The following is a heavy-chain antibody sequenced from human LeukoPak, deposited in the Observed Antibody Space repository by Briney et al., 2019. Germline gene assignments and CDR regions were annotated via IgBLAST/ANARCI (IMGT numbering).Heavy chain of an antibody. J-gene: IGHJ5*02. D-gene: IGHD5-18*01. Sequence: SETLSLTCTVSGGSFSNYYWSWIRQPPGKGLEWIGYIYYSGSTNYNPSPKSRVPISVDTSKNQFSLNLSSVTAADTAVYYCARHATALVSYGFDPWGQGTLVTVSS. CDR2: IYYSGST. CDR1: GGSFSNYY. CDR3: ARHATALVSYGFDP. V-gene: IGHV4-59*08.